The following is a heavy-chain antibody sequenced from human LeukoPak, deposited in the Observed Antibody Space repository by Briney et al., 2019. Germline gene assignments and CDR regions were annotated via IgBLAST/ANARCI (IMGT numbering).Heavy chain of an antibody. CDR1: GFNFGSYS. CDR3: VRDFRGYFDY. D-gene: IGHD3-16*01. V-gene: IGHV3-30*01. CDR2: VSYDGSND. J-gene: IGHJ4*02. Sequence: GGSLRLSCAASGFNFGSYSMYWVRQAPGKGLEWVAVVSYDGSNDYYADSVKGRFTISKDNSKNTLYLQMNSLRAEDTAVYYCVRDFRGYFDYWGQGTLVTASS.